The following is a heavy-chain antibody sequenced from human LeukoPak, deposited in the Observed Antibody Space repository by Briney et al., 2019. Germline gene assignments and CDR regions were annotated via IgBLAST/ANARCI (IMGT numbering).Heavy chain of an antibody. D-gene: IGHD5-18*01. CDR3: AKDIGGYSYAADY. J-gene: IGHJ4*02. Sequence: PGGSLRLSCAASGFTFDDYAMHWVRHAPGKGLEWVSLISGDGGRTYYAGSVEGRFTISRDNSKNSLYLQMNSLRTEDTALYYCAKDIGGYSYAADYWGQGTLVTVSS. V-gene: IGHV3-43*02. CDR1: GFTFDDYA. CDR2: ISGDGGRT.